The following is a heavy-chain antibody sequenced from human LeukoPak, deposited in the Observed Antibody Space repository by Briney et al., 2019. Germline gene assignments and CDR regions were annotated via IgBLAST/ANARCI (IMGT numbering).Heavy chain of an antibody. D-gene: IGHD6-13*01. CDR1: GGSFSGYY. CDR2: INHSGST. CDR3: ARESTAAAAGRNYYYYYYMDV. J-gene: IGHJ6*03. Sequence: SETLSLTCAVYGGSFSGYYWSWIRQPPGKGLEWIGEINHSGSTNYNPSLKSRVTISVDMSKNQFSLRLSSVTAADTAVYYCARESTAAAAGRNYYYYYYMDVWGKGTTVTVSS. V-gene: IGHV4-34*01.